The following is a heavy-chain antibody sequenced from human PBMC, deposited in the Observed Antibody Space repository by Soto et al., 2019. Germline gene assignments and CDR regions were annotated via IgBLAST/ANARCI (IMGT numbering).Heavy chain of an antibody. CDR2: IYYSGST. Sequence: TLSLTCTVSGGSISSYYWSWIRQPPGKGLEWIGYIYYSGSTNYNPSLKSRVTISVDTSKNQFSLKLSSVTAADTAVYYCARLDYYDSSGIPNWFDPWGQGTLVTVSS. J-gene: IGHJ5*02. D-gene: IGHD3-22*01. CDR3: ARLDYYDSSGIPNWFDP. V-gene: IGHV4-59*01. CDR1: GGSISSYY.